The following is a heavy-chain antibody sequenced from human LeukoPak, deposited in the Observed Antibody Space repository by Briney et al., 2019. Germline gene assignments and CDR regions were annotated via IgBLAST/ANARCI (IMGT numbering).Heavy chain of an antibody. Sequence: GASVKVSCKASGYTFTSYGISWVRQAPGQGLEWMGWISAYNGNTNYAQKLQGRVTMTTDTSTSTAYMELRSLRSDDTAVYYCAGGGGGSGSYSYYYYYYMDVWGKGTTVTISS. CDR3: AGGGGGSGSYSYYYYYYMDV. V-gene: IGHV1-18*01. CDR2: ISAYNGNT. D-gene: IGHD3-10*01. CDR1: GYTFTSYG. J-gene: IGHJ6*03.